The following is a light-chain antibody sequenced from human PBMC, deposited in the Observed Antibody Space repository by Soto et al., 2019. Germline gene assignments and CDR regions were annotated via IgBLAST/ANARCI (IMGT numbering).Light chain of an antibody. CDR2: EVT. CDR1: SSDVGRYNY. Sequence: QSVLTQPASVSGSPGQSITISCTGTSSDVGRYNYVSWYQQYPGRAPKLIIYEVTNRPSGVSGRFSGSKSGNVASLTISGLQAADEADYYCGSYTSTYVRIFGTGTKVTVL. CDR3: GSYTSTYVRI. V-gene: IGLV2-14*01. J-gene: IGLJ1*01.